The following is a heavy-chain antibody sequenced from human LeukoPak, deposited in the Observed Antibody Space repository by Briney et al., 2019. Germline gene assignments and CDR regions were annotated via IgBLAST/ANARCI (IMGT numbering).Heavy chain of an antibody. CDR3: AREVVPAAKGVGFDR. CDR1: GFTFSDYY. V-gene: IGHV3-11*01. D-gene: IGHD2-2*01. J-gene: IGHJ5*02. CDR2: ISSSGSTI. Sequence: GGSLRLSCAASGFTFSDYYMSWIRQAPGKGLEWVSYISSSGSTIYYADSVKVRFTISRDNAKNSLYLQMNSLRAEDTAVYYCAREVVPAAKGVGFDRWGQRALVNVSS.